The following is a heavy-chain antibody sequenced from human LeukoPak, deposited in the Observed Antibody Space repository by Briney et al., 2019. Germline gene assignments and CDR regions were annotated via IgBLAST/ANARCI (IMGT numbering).Heavy chain of an antibody. J-gene: IGHJ2*01. V-gene: IGHV3-23*01. CDR3: AKIGPYWYFDL. Sequence: GGSLRLSCAASGFTFRSYAMSWVRQAPGKGLEWVSSFSASGDDTYYADSVKGRFTISRDNSRNTLYLQLNSLRADDTAVYYCAKIGPYWYFDLWGRGTLVTVSS. CDR2: FSASGDDT. CDR1: GFTFRSYA. D-gene: IGHD3-16*01.